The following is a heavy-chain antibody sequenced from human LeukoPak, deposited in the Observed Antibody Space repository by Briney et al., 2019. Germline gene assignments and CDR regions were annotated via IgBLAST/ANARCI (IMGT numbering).Heavy chain of an antibody. Sequence: GASVKVSCKASGYTFTSYDINWVRQATGQGLEWMGWMDPNSGNTGYAQKFQGRVTMTTDTSTSTAYMELRSLRSDDTAVYYCARDLVGGYSGYDLASDAFDIWGQGTMVTVSS. V-gene: IGHV1-8*02. CDR1: GYTFTSYD. CDR2: MDPNSGNT. J-gene: IGHJ3*02. CDR3: ARDLVGGYSGYDLASDAFDI. D-gene: IGHD5-12*01.